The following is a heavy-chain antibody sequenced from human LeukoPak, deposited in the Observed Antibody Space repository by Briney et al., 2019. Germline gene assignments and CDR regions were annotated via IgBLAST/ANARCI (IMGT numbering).Heavy chain of an antibody. CDR3: ARVAPARAYFDY. CDR1: GGSFSGYY. CDR2: INHSGST. J-gene: IGHJ4*02. V-gene: IGHV4-34*01. Sequence: SETLSLTCAVYGGSFSGYYWSRIRQPPGKGLEWIGEINHSGSTNYNPSLKSRVTISVDTSKNQFSLKLSSVTAADTAVYCCARVAPARAYFDYWGQGTLVTVSS.